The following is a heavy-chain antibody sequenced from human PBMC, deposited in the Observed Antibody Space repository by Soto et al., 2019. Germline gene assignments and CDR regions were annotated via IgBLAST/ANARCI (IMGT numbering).Heavy chain of an antibody. D-gene: IGHD2-2*01. Sequence: GGSLRLSCAASGFTVSSNYMSWVRQAPGKGLEWVSVIYSGGSTYYADSVKGRFTISRDNSKNTLYLQMNSLRAEDTAVYYCARDIEYQRTLSYYMDVWGKGTTVTVSS. CDR1: GFTVSSNY. CDR2: IYSGGST. CDR3: ARDIEYQRTLSYYMDV. J-gene: IGHJ6*03. V-gene: IGHV3-66*01.